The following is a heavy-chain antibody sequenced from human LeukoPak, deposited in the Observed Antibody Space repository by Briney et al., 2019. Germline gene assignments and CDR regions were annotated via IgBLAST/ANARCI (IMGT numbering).Heavy chain of an antibody. D-gene: IGHD6-19*01. CDR2: IYSSGST. CDR1: VGSISGHY. J-gene: IGHJ4*02. V-gene: IGHV4-4*07. CDR3: ARDSGSGWFYY. Sequence: SETLSLTCTVSVGSISGHYWSWIRQPAGKGLEWIGRIYSSGSTNYNPSLKSRLTMSVDMSKNQFSLKLSSVTAADTAVYYCARDSGSGWFYYWGQGTLVTVSS.